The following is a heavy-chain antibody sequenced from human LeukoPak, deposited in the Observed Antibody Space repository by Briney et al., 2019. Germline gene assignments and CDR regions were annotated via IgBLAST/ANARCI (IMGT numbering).Heavy chain of an antibody. CDR1: GGSISSGSYY. V-gene: IGHV4-61*02. CDR3: AREYGDYEYYFDY. Sequence: SSETLSLTCTVSGGSISSGSYYWSWIRQPAGKGLEWIGRIYTSGSTNYNPSLKSRVTISADTSKNQFSLKLSSVTAADTAVYYCAREYGDYEYYFDYWGQGTLVTVSS. J-gene: IGHJ4*02. D-gene: IGHD4-17*01. CDR2: IYTSGST.